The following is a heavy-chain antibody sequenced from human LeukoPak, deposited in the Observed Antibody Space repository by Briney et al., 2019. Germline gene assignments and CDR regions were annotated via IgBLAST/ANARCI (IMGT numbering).Heavy chain of an antibody. CDR1: GGTFSSYA. V-gene: IGHV1-69*13. CDR3: ASSTVRGVIGGGFDY. J-gene: IGHJ4*02. Sequence: ASVKVSCKASGGTFSSYAISWVRQAPGQGLEWMGGIIPIFGTANYAQKFQGRVTITADESTSTAYMELSSLRSEDTAVYYCASSTVRGVIGGGFDYWGQGTLVTVSS. CDR2: IIPIFGTA. D-gene: IGHD3-10*01.